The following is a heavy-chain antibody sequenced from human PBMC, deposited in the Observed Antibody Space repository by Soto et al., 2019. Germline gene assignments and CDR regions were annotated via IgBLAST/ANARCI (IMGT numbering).Heavy chain of an antibody. J-gene: IGHJ3*02. V-gene: IGHV3-48*02. D-gene: IGHD6-19*01. Sequence: EVQLVESGGGLVQPGGSLRLSGTASGFTFSSYSMNWVRQAPGKGLEWVSYISSSSSTIYYADSVKGRFTISRDNAKNSLYLQMNSLRDEDTAVYCCARDRGSTGWYELDIWGQGTMVTVSS. CDR3: ARDRGSTGWYELDI. CDR2: ISSSSSTI. CDR1: GFTFSSYS.